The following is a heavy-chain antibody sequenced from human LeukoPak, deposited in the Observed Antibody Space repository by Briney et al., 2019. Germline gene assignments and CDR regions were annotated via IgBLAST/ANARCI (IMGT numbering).Heavy chain of an antibody. CDR1: GFTFSTYS. J-gene: IGHJ4*02. CDR3: ARAKDIVVVVAATCFDY. Sequence: GGSLRLSCAASGFTFSTYSMNWVRQAPGKGLEWVSYISSSSSTIYYADSVKGRFTISRDNAKNSLYLQMNSLRAEDTAVYYCARAKDIVVVVAATCFDYWGQGTLVTVSS. CDR2: ISSSSSTI. V-gene: IGHV3-48*01. D-gene: IGHD2-15*01.